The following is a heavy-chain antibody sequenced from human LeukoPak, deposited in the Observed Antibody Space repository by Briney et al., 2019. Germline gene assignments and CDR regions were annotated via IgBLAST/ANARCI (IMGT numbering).Heavy chain of an antibody. J-gene: IGHJ4*02. D-gene: IGHD3-22*01. CDR3: ARSYDISGYSVGFDV. CDR2: IFTSGST. Sequence: PSETLSLTCTVSGGSMSSYFWSWIRQPAGKGLEWIGRIFTSGSTEYSPSLNSRGTMSVDTSKNQFSLKLSSVTAADTAVYYCARSYDISGYSVGFDVWGQGTPVTVSS. CDR1: GGSMSSYF. V-gene: IGHV4-4*07.